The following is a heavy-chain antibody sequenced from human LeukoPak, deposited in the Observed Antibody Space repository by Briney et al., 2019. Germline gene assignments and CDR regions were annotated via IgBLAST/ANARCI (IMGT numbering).Heavy chain of an antibody. V-gene: IGHV3-30-3*02. CDR1: GFTFSSYA. Sequence: GRSLRLSCAASGFTFSSYAMHWVRQAPGKGLEWVAVISYDGSNKYYADSVKGRFTISRDNSKNTLYLQMNSLRAEDTAVYYCAKSPAIVVVPAAEVYWGQGTLVTVSS. CDR2: ISYDGSNK. CDR3: AKSPAIVVVPAAEVY. D-gene: IGHD2-2*01. J-gene: IGHJ4*02.